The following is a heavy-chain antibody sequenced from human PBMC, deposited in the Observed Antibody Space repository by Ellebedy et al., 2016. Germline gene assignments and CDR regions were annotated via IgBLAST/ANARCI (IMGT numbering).Heavy chain of an antibody. Sequence: GESLKISXAASGFNVNGNAMTWVRQVPGMGLEWVAYIHGGGNTKYGDSVKDRFTISRDNAKKSLYLQMNSLRVEDTALYYCAKDWSIAPTNCMDVWGNGTTVTVSS. CDR3: AKDWSIAPTNCMDV. CDR2: IHGGGNT. V-gene: IGHV3-53*05. D-gene: IGHD6-6*01. CDR1: GFNVNGNA. J-gene: IGHJ6*03.